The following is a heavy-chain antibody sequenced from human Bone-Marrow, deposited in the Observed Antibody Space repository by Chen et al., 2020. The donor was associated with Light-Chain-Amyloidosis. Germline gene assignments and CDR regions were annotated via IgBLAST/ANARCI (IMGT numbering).Heavy chain of an antibody. Sequence: QVTLKESGPALVRPTQTVTLTCAFSGFSLTATTMRVSWLRQSPGRAPEWLARIDWDDDKWYTTSLRTRLSISKDTSKNHVVLTMTNMDPVDTATYYCVREVAGQFDYWGPGILVTVSS. CDR3: VREVAGQFDY. CDR1: GFSLTATTMR. V-gene: IGHV2-70*04. D-gene: IGHD6-19*01. CDR2: IDWDDDK. J-gene: IGHJ4*02.